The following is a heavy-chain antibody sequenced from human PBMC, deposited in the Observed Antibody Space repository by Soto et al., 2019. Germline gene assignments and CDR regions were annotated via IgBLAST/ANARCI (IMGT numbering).Heavy chain of an antibody. CDR2: INNEEKNT. J-gene: IGHJ3*02. Sequence: GGSLRLSCAASGFTFSTYWIHWVRQVPGEGPVWVSRINNEEKNTDYADSVKGRFTISRDNAKXXLXXXXDTLVAGEWSFYYCARDRSNWHYRDRKPAFDMWGQRTMVTVSS. D-gene: IGHD1-7*01. CDR3: ARDRSNWHYRDRKPAFDM. V-gene: IGHV3-74*01. CDR1: GFTFSTYW.